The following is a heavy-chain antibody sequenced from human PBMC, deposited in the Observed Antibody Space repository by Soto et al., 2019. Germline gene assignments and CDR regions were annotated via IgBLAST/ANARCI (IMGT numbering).Heavy chain of an antibody. D-gene: IGHD6-19*01. CDR3: ARAYTLGISVPGT. CDR1: GYTFTSFD. CDR2: MNPNSGNT. J-gene: IGHJ4*02. Sequence: QVQLVQSGAEVKKPGASVKVSCKASGYTFTSFDINWVRQATGQGLEWMGWMNPNSGNTGYARKFQGRVTMTRNSSISTAYMQLSSLRSEDSAVYYCARAYTLGISVPGTWGQGTLVTVSS. V-gene: IGHV1-8*01.